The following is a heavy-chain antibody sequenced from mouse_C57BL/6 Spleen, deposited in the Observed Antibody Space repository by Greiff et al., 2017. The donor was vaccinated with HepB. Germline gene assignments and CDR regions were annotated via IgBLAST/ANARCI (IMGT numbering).Heavy chain of an antibody. CDR1: GYSFTSYY. CDR3: ARGSTVVATDYSMDY. Sequence: QVQLQQSGPELVKPGASVKISCKASGYSFTSYYIHWVKQRPGQGLEWIGWIYPGSGNTKYNEKFKGKATLTADTSSSTAYMQLISLQSEDSAVYYCARGSTVVATDYSMDYWGQGTSVTVSS. CDR2: IYPGSGNT. J-gene: IGHJ4*01. D-gene: IGHD1-1*01. V-gene: IGHV1-66*01.